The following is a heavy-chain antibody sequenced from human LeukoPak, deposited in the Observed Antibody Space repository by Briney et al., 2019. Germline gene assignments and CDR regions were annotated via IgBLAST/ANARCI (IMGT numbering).Heavy chain of an antibody. Sequence: GSLRLSCAASGFTFSNYWMSWVRQGPGKGLEWVATIKDDGGDKYYVDSVKGRFTLSRDSAKNSLYLQMNSLKAEDTAVYYCAGTGGYPNWFDPWGQGTVVIVSS. J-gene: IGHJ5*02. D-gene: IGHD3-22*01. CDR1: GFTFSNYW. V-gene: IGHV3-7*03. CDR3: AGTGGYPNWFDP. CDR2: IKDDGGDK.